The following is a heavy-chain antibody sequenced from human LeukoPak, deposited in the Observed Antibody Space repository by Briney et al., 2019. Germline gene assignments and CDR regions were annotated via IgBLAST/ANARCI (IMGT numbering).Heavy chain of an antibody. CDR3: ARDFEANYYDSSGYYYPPPLYYFDY. J-gene: IGHJ4*02. CDR1: GYTFTGYY. Sequence: ASVKVSCKASGYTFTGYYMHWVRQAPGQGLEWMGRINPNSGGTNYAQKFQGRVTMTRDTSISTAYMELSRLRSDDTAVYYCARDFEANYYDSSGYYYPPPLYYFDYWGQGTLVTVSS. CDR2: INPNSGGT. V-gene: IGHV1-2*06. D-gene: IGHD3-22*01.